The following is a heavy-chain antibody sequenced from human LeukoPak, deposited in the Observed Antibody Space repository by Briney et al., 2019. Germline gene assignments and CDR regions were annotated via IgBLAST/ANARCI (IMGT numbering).Heavy chain of an antibody. V-gene: IGHV3-30-3*01. J-gene: IGHJ4*02. D-gene: IGHD2-15*01. CDR2: ISYDGSNK. Sequence: GRSLRLSCAASGFTFSSYAMHWVRQAPGKGLEWVAVISYDGSNKYYADSVKGRFTISRDNSKNTLYLQMNSLRGEDTAVYYCARDTCSGGSCYSLDTFGYWGQGTLVTVSS. CDR3: ARDTCSGGSCYSLDTFGY. CDR1: GFTFSSYA.